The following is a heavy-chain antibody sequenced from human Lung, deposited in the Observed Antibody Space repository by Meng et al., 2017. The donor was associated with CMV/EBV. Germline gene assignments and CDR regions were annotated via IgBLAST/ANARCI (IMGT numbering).Heavy chain of an antibody. CDR2: INTNTGNP. Sequence: QVELGQSGSDLKKPGASGKVSCKASGYTFTSYAMNWVRQAPGQGLEWMGWINTNTGNPTYAQGFTGRFVFSLDTSVSTAYLQISSLKAADTAVYYCARLYCSGGSCYTIDYWGQGTLVTVSS. D-gene: IGHD2-15*01. V-gene: IGHV7-4-1*02. CDR1: GYTFTSYA. CDR3: ARLYCSGGSCYTIDY. J-gene: IGHJ4*02.